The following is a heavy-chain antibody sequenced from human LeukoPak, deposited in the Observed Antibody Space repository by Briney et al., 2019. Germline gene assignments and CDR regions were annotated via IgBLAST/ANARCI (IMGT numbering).Heavy chain of an antibody. Sequence: ESGPTLVNPTQTLTLTCTFSGFSLSTSGMCVSWIRQPPGKALEWLARIDWDDDKYYNTSLKTRLTISNDTSKNQVVLTMTNMDPVDTATYYCARTDSNGYYSDYWGQGTLVTVSS. D-gene: IGHD3-22*01. V-gene: IGHV2-70*11. CDR2: IDWDDDK. J-gene: IGHJ4*02. CDR3: ARTDSNGYYSDY. CDR1: GFSLSTSGMC.